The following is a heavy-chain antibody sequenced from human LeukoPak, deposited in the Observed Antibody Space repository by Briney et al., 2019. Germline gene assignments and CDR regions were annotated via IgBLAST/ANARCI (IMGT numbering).Heavy chain of an antibody. CDR2: ISGSGGNT. J-gene: IGHJ4*01. V-gene: IGHV3-23*01. CDR1: GFTFSSYG. D-gene: IGHD6-19*01. CDR3: AKRSGPDSGWYIY. Sequence: PGGSLRLSCAASGFTFSSYGMSWVRQAPGKGLEWVSAISGSGGNTYYADSVKGRFTVSRDNSKNTLYLQMNSLNAEDTAVYYCAKRSGPDSGWYIYWGHGTLVTVSS.